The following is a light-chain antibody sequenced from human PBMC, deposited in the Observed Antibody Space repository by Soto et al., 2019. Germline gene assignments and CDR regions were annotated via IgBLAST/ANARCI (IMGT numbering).Light chain of an antibody. CDR1: QFLSSY. CDR3: HQRNK. V-gene: IGKV3-11*01. Sequence: EVVLTHSPSTLSFAPGEIATLSCRASQFLSSYLAWYQQKPGQPPRLLIYDTSNRATGIPARFSGSRSGTDFTLTISSLEPEDFGVYFCHQRNKFGQGTRLEI. CDR2: DTS. J-gene: IGKJ5*01.